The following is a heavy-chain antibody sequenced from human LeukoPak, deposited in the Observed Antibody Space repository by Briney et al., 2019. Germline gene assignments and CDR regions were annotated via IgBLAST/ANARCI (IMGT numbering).Heavy chain of an antibody. V-gene: IGHV3-11*04. J-gene: IGHJ4*02. CDR2: ISPSGSII. D-gene: IGHD3-22*01. CDR1: GFTFSDYY. CDR3: ARDYYDSSGYVGGIDY. Sequence: GGSLRLSCAASGFTFSDYYMSWVRQAPGKGLEWISYISPSGSIIYYADSVKGRFTISRDNSKNTLYLQMNSLRAEDTAVYYCARDYYDSSGYVGGIDYWGQGTLVTVSS.